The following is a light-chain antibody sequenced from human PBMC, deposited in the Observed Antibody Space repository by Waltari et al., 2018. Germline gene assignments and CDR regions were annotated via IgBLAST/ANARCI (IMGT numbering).Light chain of an antibody. CDR1: QDIRNE. J-gene: IGKJ2*01. Sequence: AIQMTQSQSSLPASVGDRVTITCRASQDIRNELGWYQQRPGKAPSRLIYAASNLQGGVPSRFSGSGSGTDFTLTINILQPEDFATYYCLQDHGYPRTFGQGTKLEIK. CDR2: AAS. V-gene: IGKV1-6*01. CDR3: LQDHGYPRT.